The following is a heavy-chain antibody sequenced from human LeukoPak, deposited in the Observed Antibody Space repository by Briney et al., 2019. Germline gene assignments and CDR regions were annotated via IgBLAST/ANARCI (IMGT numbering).Heavy chain of an antibody. CDR2: IYSGGNT. CDR3: ARRAGEYSHPYDY. J-gene: IGHJ4*02. CDR1: GFTVSINS. V-gene: IGHV3-53*01. D-gene: IGHD4-17*01. Sequence: PGESLRLSCTVSGFTVSINSMSWVRQAPGKGLEWVSFIYSGGNTHYSDSVKSRFTISRDNSKNTLYLQMNSLRAEDTAVYYCARRAGEYSHPYDYWGQGTLVTVSS.